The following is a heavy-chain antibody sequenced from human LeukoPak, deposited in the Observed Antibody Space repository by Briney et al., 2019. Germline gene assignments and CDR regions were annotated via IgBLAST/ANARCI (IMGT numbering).Heavy chain of an antibody. CDR1: GGSISSYY. V-gene: IGHV4-4*07. J-gene: IGHJ6*03. Sequence: SETLSLTCTVSGGSISSYYWSWIRQPAGKGLEWIGRIYTSGSTNYNPSLKSRVTMSVDTSKNQFSLKLSSVTAAYTAVYYCARVGSDYGDYVPDYYMHVWVKGTTVTVSS. CDR2: IYTSGST. CDR3: ARVGSDYGDYVPDYYMHV. D-gene: IGHD4-17*01.